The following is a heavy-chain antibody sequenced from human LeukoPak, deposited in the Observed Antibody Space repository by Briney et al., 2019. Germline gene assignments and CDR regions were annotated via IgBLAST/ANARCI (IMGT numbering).Heavy chain of an antibody. J-gene: IGHJ4*02. CDR1: GGSISSYY. D-gene: IGHD1-26*01. Sequence: SETLSLTCTVSGGSISSYYWSWIRQPPGKGLEWIGYIYYSGSTNYNPSLKSRVTISVDTSKNQFSLKLSSVAAADTAVYYCASFVGATTLFDYWGQGTLVTVSS. CDR3: ASFVGATTLFDY. CDR2: IYYSGST. V-gene: IGHV4-59*01.